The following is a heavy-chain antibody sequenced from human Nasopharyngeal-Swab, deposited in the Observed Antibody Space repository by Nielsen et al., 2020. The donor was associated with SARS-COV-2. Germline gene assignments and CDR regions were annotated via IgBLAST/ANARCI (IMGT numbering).Heavy chain of an antibody. J-gene: IGHJ4*02. CDR1: GYTFTSYD. D-gene: IGHD3-3*01. V-gene: IGHV1-8*01. Sequence: ASVKVSCKASGYTFTSYDINWVRQATGQGLEWMGWMNPNSGNTGYAQKFQGRVTMTRNTSISTAYMGLSSLRSEDTAVYYCARAPARSTIFGVVVGTGKFDYWGQGTLVTVSS. CDR2: MNPNSGNT. CDR3: ARAPARSTIFGVVVGTGKFDY.